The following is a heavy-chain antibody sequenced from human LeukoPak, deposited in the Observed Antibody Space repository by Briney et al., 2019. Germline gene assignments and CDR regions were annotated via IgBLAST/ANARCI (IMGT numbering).Heavy chain of an antibody. D-gene: IGHD3-22*01. CDR2: IRSSGNTI. CDR3: AIHSWSNRSGHFHN. Sequence: GGSLRLSCAASGFTFSSYNMNWARQAPGKGLEWVSYIRSSGNTIYYADSVRGRFSISRDKAKNSLYLQMNSLRDEDTAVYYYAIHSWSNRSGHFHNWGQGKLVTVSS. CDR1: GFTFSSYN. V-gene: IGHV3-48*02. J-gene: IGHJ1*01.